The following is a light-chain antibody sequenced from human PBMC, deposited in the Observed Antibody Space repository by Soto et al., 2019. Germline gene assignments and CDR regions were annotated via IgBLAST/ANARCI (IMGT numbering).Light chain of an antibody. CDR1: QCIGDY. CDR3: QQSYISLP. V-gene: IGKV1-39*01. CDR2: AAS. J-gene: IGKJ3*01. Sequence: DIQMTQSPSSLSASVGDRVTITCRASQCIGDYLNWYQLLPGNDPRHLLYAASSLQSGVPSRFSGRGSGTDFTLTITSLQPKNFANDYCQQSYISLPFGPGTNVDIK.